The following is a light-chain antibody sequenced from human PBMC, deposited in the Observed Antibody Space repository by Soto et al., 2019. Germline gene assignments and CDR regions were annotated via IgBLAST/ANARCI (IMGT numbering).Light chain of an antibody. J-gene: IGKJ4*01. CDR3: QQRSNWLT. CDR2: DTS. V-gene: IGKV3-11*01. Sequence: LTQSPATLSVSPGGRTILSCRASQTVNNYLAWYQQKPGQAPRLLIYDTSKRAPGVPARFIGSGSGTAFTLTISSLEPEDFAVYYCQQRSNWLTFGGGTKVDIK. CDR1: QTVNNY.